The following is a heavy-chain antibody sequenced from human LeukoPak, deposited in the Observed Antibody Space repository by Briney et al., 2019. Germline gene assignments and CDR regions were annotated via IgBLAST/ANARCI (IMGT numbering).Heavy chain of an antibody. CDR1: GDSISRGGYY. J-gene: IGHJ6*01. V-gene: IGHV4-31*01. CDR3: AREATMTSLSYYYYGMDV. Sequence: SETLSLTCTVSGDSISRGGYYWSWIRQHPGKGLEWIGYIYYRGRPYYNPSLKSLLTISVDTSKNQFSLKLSSVTAADTAVYYCAREATMTSLSYYYYGMDVWGQGTTVTVSS. D-gene: IGHD4-17*01. CDR2: IYYRGRP.